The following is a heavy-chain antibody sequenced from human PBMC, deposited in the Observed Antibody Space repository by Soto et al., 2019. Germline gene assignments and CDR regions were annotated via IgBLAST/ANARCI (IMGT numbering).Heavy chain of an antibody. CDR1: GGSISSYY. J-gene: IGHJ5*02. V-gene: IGHV4-59*01. D-gene: IGHD2-15*01. Sequence: SETLSLTCTVSGGSISSYYWSWIRQPPGKGLEWIGYIYYSGSTNYNPSLKSRVTISVDTSKNQFSLKLSSVTAADTAVYYCAREGGDSGYYNGFDPWGQGTLVT. CDR2: IYYSGST. CDR3: AREGGDSGYYNGFDP.